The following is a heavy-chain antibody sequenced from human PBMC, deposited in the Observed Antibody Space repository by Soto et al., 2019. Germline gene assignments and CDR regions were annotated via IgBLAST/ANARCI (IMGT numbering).Heavy chain of an antibody. D-gene: IGHD3-16*01. CDR1: GGSITNFPYY. CDR3: ARIRSEVLISCYFDI. V-gene: IGHV4-39*01. Sequence: XETLSLPCTVSGGSITNFPYYWGWIRQPPGKGLEWIGSVYYTGTTYYNPSLRSRVTVSVDTSRSQFSLKLRSVTAADTALYYCARIRSEVLISCYFDIWGRGTLVTVSS. J-gene: IGHJ2*01. CDR2: VYYTGTT.